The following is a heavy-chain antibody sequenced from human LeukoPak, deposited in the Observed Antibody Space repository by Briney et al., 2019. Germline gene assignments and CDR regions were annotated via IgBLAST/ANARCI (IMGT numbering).Heavy chain of an antibody. CDR1: GFIFSNFA. D-gene: IGHD6-13*01. CDR2: ISHDGSNE. Sequence: PGGSLRLSCAASGFIFSNFAMHWVRQAPGKGLEWVAVISHDGSNEHYGDSMKGRFTISRDNSKNTLSLQMNSLTAEDTAVYFCARDRASNSWLDYWGQGTLVAVSS. J-gene: IGHJ4*02. V-gene: IGHV3-30*04. CDR3: ARDRASNSWLDY.